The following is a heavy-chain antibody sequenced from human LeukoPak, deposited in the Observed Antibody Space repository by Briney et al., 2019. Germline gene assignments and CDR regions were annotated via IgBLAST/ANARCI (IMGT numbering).Heavy chain of an antibody. CDR3: ARVYYSNSYDYWYFDL. D-gene: IGHD6-13*01. CDR1: GGSIITGTHS. J-gene: IGHJ2*01. V-gene: IGHV4-61*01. Sequence: SETLSLTCDVSGGSIITGTHSWSWIRQPPGKGLEWIGYIYYSGSTNYNPSLKSRVTISVDTSKNQFSLKLSSVTAADTAVYYCARVYYSNSYDYWYFDLWGRGTLVTVSS. CDR2: IYYSGST.